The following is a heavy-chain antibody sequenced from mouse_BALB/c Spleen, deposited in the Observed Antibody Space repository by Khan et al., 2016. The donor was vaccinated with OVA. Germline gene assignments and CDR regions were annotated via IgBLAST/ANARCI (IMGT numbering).Heavy chain of an antibody. D-gene: IGHD1-1*01. CDR3: ARKNYYGYAMDY. J-gene: IGHJ4*01. CDR2: ISYSGYT. CDR1: GYSITSDYA. Sequence: EVKLLESGPGLVKPSQSLSLTCTVTGYSITSDYAWDWLRQFPGNKLEWMGYISYSGYTSYNTSLTSRIFISRDTSKHQFLLQLTSVTTEDTATFYGARKNYYGYAMDYWGQGTSVTVSS. V-gene: IGHV3-2*02.